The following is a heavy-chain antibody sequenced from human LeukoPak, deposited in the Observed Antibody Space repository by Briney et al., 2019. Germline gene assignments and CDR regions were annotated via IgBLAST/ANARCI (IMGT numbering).Heavy chain of an antibody. CDR1: GFTFTSSA. V-gene: IGHV1-58*02. CDR3: AASGYDFWSGQNAFDI. Sequence: SVKVSCKASGFTFTSSAMQWVRQARGQRLEWIGWIVVGSGNTNYAQKFQERATITRDMSTSTAYMELSSLRSEDTAVYYCAASGYDFWSGQNAFDIWGQGTMVTVSS. CDR2: IVVGSGNT. J-gene: IGHJ3*02. D-gene: IGHD3-3*01.